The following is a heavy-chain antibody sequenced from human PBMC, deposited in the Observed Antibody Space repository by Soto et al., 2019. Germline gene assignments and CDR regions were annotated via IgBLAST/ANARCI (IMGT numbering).Heavy chain of an antibody. V-gene: IGHV4-4*02. D-gene: IGHD6-6*01. CDR3: ARAIAARVRYFDY. J-gene: IGHJ4*02. CDR2: IYHSGST. CDR1: GGSISSSNW. Sequence: PSETLSLTCGVSGGSISSSNWWGLFRQPPGKGLEWIGEIYHSGSTNYNPSLNSRVTISVDKSKNQFSLKLSSVTAADTAVYYCARAIAARVRYFDYWGQGTLVTVSS.